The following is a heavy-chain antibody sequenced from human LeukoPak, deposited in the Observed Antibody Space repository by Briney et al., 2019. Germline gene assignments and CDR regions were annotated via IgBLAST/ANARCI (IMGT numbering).Heavy chain of an antibody. J-gene: IGHJ4*02. V-gene: IGHV1-46*01. Sequence: ASVKVSCKASGYTFTSYYMHWVRQAPGQGPEWMGIINPSGGSTSYAQKFQGRVTMTRDMSTSTVYMELSSLRSEDTAVYYCASSFYDLLVYFDYWGQGTLVTVSS. CDR1: GYTFTSYY. D-gene: IGHD5/OR15-5a*01. CDR3: ASSFYDLLVYFDY. CDR2: INPSGGST.